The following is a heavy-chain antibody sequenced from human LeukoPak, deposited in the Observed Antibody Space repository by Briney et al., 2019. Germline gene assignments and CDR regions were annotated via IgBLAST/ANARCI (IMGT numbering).Heavy chain of an antibody. V-gene: IGHV1-18*01. CDR1: GYTFTSYG. CDR3: AREGIQLWLDLSY. Sequence: ASVKVSCKASGYTFTSYGISWVRQAPGQGLEWMGWISAYNGNTHYAQKLQGRVTMTTDTSTSTAHMELRSLRSVDTAVYYCAREGIQLWLDLSYWGQGTLVTVSS. D-gene: IGHD5-18*01. CDR2: ISAYNGNT. J-gene: IGHJ4*02.